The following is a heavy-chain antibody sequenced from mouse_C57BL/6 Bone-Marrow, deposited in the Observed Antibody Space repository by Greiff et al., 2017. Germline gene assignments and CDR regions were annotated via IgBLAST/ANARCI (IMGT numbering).Heavy chain of an antibody. Sequence: EVKLMESGGGLVKPGGSLKLSCAASGFTFSDYGMHWVRQAPEKGLEWVAYISSGSSTIYYADTVKGRFTISRDNAKNTLFLQMTSLRSEDTAMYYCGRDYDYDDGAWFAYWGQGTLVTVSA. CDR1: GFTFSDYG. J-gene: IGHJ3*01. CDR2: ISSGSSTI. CDR3: GRDYDYDDGAWFAY. V-gene: IGHV5-17*01. D-gene: IGHD2-4*01.